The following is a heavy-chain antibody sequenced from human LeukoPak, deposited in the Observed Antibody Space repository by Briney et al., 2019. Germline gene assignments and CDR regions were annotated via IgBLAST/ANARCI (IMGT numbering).Heavy chain of an antibody. D-gene: IGHD5-24*01. Sequence: SETLSLTCTVSGVSSSTYYWSWLRQPPGKGLEWFGHIHNSGRTNYNPSLKSRLTISSDTSKNQFSLMLTSVTAADMPVHFCASGSGWLTPDWGQGILVTVSS. CDR1: GVSSSTYY. V-gene: IGHV4-4*09. CDR2: IHNSGRT. J-gene: IGHJ4*02. CDR3: ASGSGWLTPD.